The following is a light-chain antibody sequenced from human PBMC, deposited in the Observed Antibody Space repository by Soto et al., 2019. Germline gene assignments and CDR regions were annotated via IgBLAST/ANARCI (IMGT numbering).Light chain of an antibody. CDR1: QSVASN. J-gene: IGKJ2*01. V-gene: IGKV3-15*01. CDR3: QQYHNSPPQYT. CDR2: GAS. Sequence: EIVMTQSPASLSVSPGDGATLSCRASQSVASNVAWYQQKPGQGPRLLIHGASTRAVGVPARFSGSGSGTDFTLTINSLQSEDFAVYYCQQYHNSPPQYTFGQGTKLQIK.